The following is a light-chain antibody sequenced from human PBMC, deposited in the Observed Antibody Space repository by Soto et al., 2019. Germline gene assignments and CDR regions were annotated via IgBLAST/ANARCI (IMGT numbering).Light chain of an antibody. CDR2: RNN. V-gene: IGLV1-44*01. CDR1: TSNIGSNT. J-gene: IGLJ2*01. Sequence: QSVLTQPPSASGTPGQRVTISCSGSTSNIGSNTVNWYQQLPGTAPRLLIYRNNERPSGVPDRFSGSKSGTSASLAISGLQSEDEADYYCAAWDDSLTVLFGGGTQLTVL. CDR3: AAWDDSLTVL.